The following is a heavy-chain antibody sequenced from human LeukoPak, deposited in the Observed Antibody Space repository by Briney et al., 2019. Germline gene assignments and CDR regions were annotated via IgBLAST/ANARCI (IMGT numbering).Heavy chain of an antibody. CDR3: ARLNWNYAYAFDI. Sequence: ASVKVSCKASGCTFTGYYMHWVRQAPGQGLEWMGWINPNSGGTNYAQKFQGRVTMTRDTSISTAYMELSRLRSDDTAVYYCARLNWNYAYAFDIWGQGTMVTVSS. D-gene: IGHD1-7*01. CDR2: INPNSGGT. CDR1: GCTFTGYY. V-gene: IGHV1-2*02. J-gene: IGHJ3*02.